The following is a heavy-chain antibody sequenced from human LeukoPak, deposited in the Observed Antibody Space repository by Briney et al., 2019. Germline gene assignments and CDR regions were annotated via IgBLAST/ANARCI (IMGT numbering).Heavy chain of an antibody. CDR1: GFTFRSNW. D-gene: IGHD1-26*01. CDR2: INTDGSGT. J-gene: IGHJ2*01. CDR3: ARGSEIVGASTGYWYFDL. V-gene: IGHV3-74*01. Sequence: GGSLRLSCAASGFTFRSNWMHWVRQAPGKGLVWVSRINTDGSGTNYADSVKGRLTISRDNAKNSLYLQMNSLRAEDTAVYYCARGSEIVGASTGYWYFDLWGRGTLVTVSS.